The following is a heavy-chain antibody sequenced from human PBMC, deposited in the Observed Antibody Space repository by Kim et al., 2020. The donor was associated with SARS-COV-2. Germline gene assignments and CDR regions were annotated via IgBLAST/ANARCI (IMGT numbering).Heavy chain of an antibody. CDR1: GYIFTDYA. CDR3: ARDLLHTGFDF. J-gene: IGHJ4*02. Sequence: ASVKVSCKASGYIFTDYAIQWVRQAPGQGLEWMGWINAGNANIKYSQNFQGRATLTWDTSANTDYMELSSLRSEDTAVYFCARDLLHTGFDFWGQGTLVTVSS. CDR2: INAGNANI. D-gene: IGHD2-8*02. V-gene: IGHV1-3*01.